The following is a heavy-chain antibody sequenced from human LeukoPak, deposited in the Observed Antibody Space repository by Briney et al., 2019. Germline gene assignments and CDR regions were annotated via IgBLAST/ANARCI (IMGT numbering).Heavy chain of an antibody. CDR1: GYSFTGYY. D-gene: IGHD4-17*01. J-gene: IGHJ4*02. CDR2: IDPNSGGS. Sequence: ASVKVSCKTSGYSFTGYYIHWVRQAPGQGLEWMGWIDPNSGGSNSAQKFQGRVTMTRDTSISTAYMELSRLRSDDTAVYYCARDPWEGYGDYYFDYWGQGTLVTVSS. V-gene: IGHV1-2*02. CDR3: ARDPWEGYGDYYFDY.